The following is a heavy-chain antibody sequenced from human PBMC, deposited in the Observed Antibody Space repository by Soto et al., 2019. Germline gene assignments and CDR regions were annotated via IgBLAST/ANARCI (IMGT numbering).Heavy chain of an antibody. D-gene: IGHD3-10*01. CDR2: IWYDGSNK. J-gene: IGHJ6*02. CDR3: ARDLGLWAGGMDV. Sequence: QVQLVESGGGVVQPGRSLRLSCAASGFTFSSYGMHWARQAPGKGLEWVAVIWYDGSNKYYADSVKGRFTISRDNSKNTLYLQMNSLRAEDTAVYYCARDLGLWAGGMDVWGQGTTVTVSS. V-gene: IGHV3-33*01. CDR1: GFTFSSYG.